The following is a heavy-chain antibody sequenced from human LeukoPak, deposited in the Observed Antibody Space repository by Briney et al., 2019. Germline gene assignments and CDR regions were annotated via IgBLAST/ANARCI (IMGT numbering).Heavy chain of an antibody. D-gene: IGHD3-9*01. CDR2: INAGNGNT. Sequence: ASVKVSCKASGYTFTSYAMHWVRQAPGQRLEWMGWINAGNGNTKYSQKFQGRVTITRDTSASTAYMELSSLRSEDTAVDYCARVGYFDWLLTYYFDYWGQGTLVTVSS. CDR1: GYTFTSYA. V-gene: IGHV1-3*01. J-gene: IGHJ4*02. CDR3: ARVGYFDWLLTYYFDY.